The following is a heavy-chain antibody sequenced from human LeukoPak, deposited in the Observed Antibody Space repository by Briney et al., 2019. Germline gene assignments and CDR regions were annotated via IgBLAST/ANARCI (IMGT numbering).Heavy chain of an antibody. CDR3: ARIAAPGLA. J-gene: IGHJ5*02. Sequence: SETLSLTCSVSGASIDRSTYHWGWIRQPPGKGLEWIGSVYYSGSTYYNSALKSRVSISVDTSRNQFSLKLYSVTAADTSVYFCARIAAPGLAWGQGTLVTVSS. D-gene: IGHD6-25*01. CDR1: GASIDRSTYH. V-gene: IGHV4-39*01. CDR2: VYYSGST.